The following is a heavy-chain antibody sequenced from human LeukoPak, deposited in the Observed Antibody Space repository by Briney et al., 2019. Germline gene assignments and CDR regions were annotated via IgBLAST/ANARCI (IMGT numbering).Heavy chain of an antibody. V-gene: IGHV3-73*01. Sequence: GGSLKLSCAASGFTFSGSTIHWVRQASGKGLEWIGRIRSKANSYATAYAASVKGRFTISRDDAKNTAYLQMDSLKTEDTAVYYCTSPQADSGATYFRHWGRAPWSPSPQ. CDR3: TSPQADSGATYFRH. CDR2: IRSKANSYAT. J-gene: IGHJ1*01. D-gene: IGHD6-19*01. CDR1: GFTFSGST.